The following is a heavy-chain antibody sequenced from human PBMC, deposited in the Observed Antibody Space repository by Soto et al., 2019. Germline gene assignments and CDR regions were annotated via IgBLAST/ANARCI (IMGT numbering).Heavy chain of an antibody. CDR2: IVVGSGNT. CDR1: GFTFTSSA. D-gene: IGHD3-22*01. CDR3: AAERGYYDSSGYWYFDY. V-gene: IGHV1-58*01. Sequence: ASVKVSCKASGFTFTSSAVQWVRQARGQRLEWIGWIVVGSGNTNYAQKFQERVTITRDMSTSTAYMELSSLRSEDTAVYYCAAERGYYDSSGYWYFDYWGQGTLVTVSS. J-gene: IGHJ4*02.